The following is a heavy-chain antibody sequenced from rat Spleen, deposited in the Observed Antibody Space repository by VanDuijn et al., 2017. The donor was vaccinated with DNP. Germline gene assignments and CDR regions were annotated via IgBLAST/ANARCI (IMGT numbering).Heavy chain of an antibody. V-gene: IGHV5-27*01. CDR3: TTGAGSP. Sequence: EVQLVESGGGLVQPGRSLKLSCAASGFTFSNYGMAWVRQAPTKGLEWVASITNSGGSTYYRDSVKGRITISRDNAKSTLYLQIDSLRSEDTATYYCTTGAGSPWGQGTSVTVSS. CDR2: ITNSGGST. D-gene: IGHD1-4*01. J-gene: IGHJ4*01. CDR1: GFTFSNYG.